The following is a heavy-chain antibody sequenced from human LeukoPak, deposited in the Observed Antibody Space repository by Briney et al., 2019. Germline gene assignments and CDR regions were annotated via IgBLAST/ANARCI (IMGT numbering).Heavy chain of an antibody. CDR3: ARDEGDGEIAAAVTGAFDI. D-gene: IGHD6-13*01. Sequence: SETLSLTCTVSGGSISSGGYYWSWIRQHPGKGLEWIGYIYYSGSTYYNPSLKSRVTISVDTSKNQFSLKLSSVTAADTAVYYCARDEGDGEIAAAVTGAFDIWGQGTMVTVSS. CDR2: IYYSGST. J-gene: IGHJ3*02. CDR1: GGSISSGGYY. V-gene: IGHV4-31*03.